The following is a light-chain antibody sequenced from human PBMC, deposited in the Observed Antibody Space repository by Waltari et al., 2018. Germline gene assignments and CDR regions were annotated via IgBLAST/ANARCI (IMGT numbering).Light chain of an antibody. Sequence: QSALTQPPSVSGSPGQSVTITCPGTSSDIGIYNHVSWFQQPPGTAPKLLISDVTYRPPGVLVRFSGSKSCNTASLTISGIQTGKESDYYVASYTSTVTWVFGGGTKLTAL. V-gene: IGLV2-18*02. J-gene: IGLJ3*02. CDR1: SSDIGIYNH. CDR2: DVT. CDR3: ASYTSTVTWV.